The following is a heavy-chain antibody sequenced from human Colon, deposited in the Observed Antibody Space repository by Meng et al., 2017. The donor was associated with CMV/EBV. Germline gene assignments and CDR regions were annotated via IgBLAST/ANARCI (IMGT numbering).Heavy chain of an antibody. Sequence: GESLKISCAASGFSLNHYGMNWVRQAPGRGLEWVSYISSSSTYIFYADSVKGRFTISRDNANNLLYLQMNSLRADDPAVYYCARDPDHDRYGSGRCLDSWGQGTLVTVSS. V-gene: IGHV3-21*06. CDR2: ISSSSTYI. D-gene: IGHD3-10*01. CDR3: ARDPDHDRYGSGRCLDS. CDR1: GFSLNHYG. J-gene: IGHJ5*01.